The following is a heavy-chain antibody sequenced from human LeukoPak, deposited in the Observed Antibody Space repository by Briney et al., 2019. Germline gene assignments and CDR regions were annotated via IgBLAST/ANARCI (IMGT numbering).Heavy chain of an antibody. CDR3: ARVGYSNSYDY. J-gene: IGHJ4*02. CDR2: MNPKTGNA. D-gene: IGHD1-26*01. CDR1: GYTFTNFD. Sequence: ASMKVSCKASGYTFTNFDINWVRQATGQGLEWMGWMNPKTGNAGYAQKFQDRVTITWDASISTAYMDLSSLRSEDTAVYYCARVGYSNSYDYWGQGTQVTVSS. V-gene: IGHV1-8*01.